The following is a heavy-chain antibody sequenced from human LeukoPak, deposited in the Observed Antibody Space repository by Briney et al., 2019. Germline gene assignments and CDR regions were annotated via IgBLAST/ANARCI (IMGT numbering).Heavy chain of an antibody. CDR1: GFTFNRFY. CDR3: ARDHRKDGYSSGTFDY. J-gene: IGHJ4*02. D-gene: IGHD6-19*01. Sequence: GGSLRLSCSASGFTFNRFYLHWVRQAPGKGLEFVSHISSNGATTYYADSVKGRFTISRDNSKNTLYLQMNSLRAEDTAVYYCARDHRKDGYSSGTFDYWGQGTLVTVSS. V-gene: IGHV3-64*04. CDR2: ISSNGATT.